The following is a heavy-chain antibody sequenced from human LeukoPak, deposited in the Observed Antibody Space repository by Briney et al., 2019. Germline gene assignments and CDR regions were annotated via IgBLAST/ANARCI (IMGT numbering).Heavy chain of an antibody. Sequence: SETLSLTCTVSGGSISSGDYYWSWIRQPPGKGLEWIGYIYYSGSTYYNPSLKSRVTISVDTSKNQFSLKLSSVTAADTAVYYCARTGAIWGQRGVYYFDYWGQGTLVTVSS. D-gene: IGHD3-10*01. J-gene: IGHJ4*02. CDR1: GGSISSGDYY. V-gene: IGHV4-30-4*01. CDR2: IYYSGST. CDR3: ARTGAIWGQRGVYYFDY.